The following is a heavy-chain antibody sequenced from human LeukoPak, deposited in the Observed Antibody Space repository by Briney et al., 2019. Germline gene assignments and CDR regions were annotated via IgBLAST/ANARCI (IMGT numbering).Heavy chain of an antibody. CDR2: ISGSGGST. V-gene: IGHV3-23*01. CDR3: AQVAGVSGSGWYWFDP. D-gene: IGHD6-19*01. Sequence: GGSLRLSCAASGFTFSSYAMSWVRQAPGKGLEWVSAISGSGGSTYYADSVKGRFTISRDNSKNTLYLQMNSLRAEDTAVYYCAQVAGVSGSGWYWFDPWGQGILVTVSS. J-gene: IGHJ5*02. CDR1: GFTFSSYA.